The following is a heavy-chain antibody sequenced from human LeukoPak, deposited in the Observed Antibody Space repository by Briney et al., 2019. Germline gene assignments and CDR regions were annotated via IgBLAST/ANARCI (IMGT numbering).Heavy chain of an antibody. Sequence: SETLSLTCTVSGGSVSSGSYYWSWIRQPPGKGLEWIGYMYYSGSTNYNPSLKSRVTISVDTSKNQFSLKLSSVTAADTAVYYCARSYSDMTGGGGAPHWFDPWGQGTLVTVSS. CDR3: ARSYSDMTGGGGAPHWFDP. CDR2: MYYSGST. D-gene: IGHD5-12*01. CDR1: GGSVSSGSYY. V-gene: IGHV4-61*01. J-gene: IGHJ5*02.